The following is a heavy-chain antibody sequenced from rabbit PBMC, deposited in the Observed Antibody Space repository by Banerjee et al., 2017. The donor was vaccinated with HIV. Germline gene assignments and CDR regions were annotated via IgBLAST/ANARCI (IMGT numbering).Heavy chain of an antibody. CDR1: GFSFNDNYW. CDR3: ARDAGYAGSNL. J-gene: IGHJ4*01. V-gene: IGHV1S40*01. D-gene: IGHD4-2*01. Sequence: QSLEESGGDLVKPGGSLTLTCTASGFSFNDNYWICWVRQAPGKGLEWIACIGAVSTYYATWAKGRFTISKTSSTTVTLQMTSLTAADTATYFCARDAGYAGSNLWGQGTLVTVS. CDR2: IGAVST.